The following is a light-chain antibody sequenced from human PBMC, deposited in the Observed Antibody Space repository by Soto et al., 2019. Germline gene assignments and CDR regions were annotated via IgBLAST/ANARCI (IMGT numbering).Light chain of an antibody. Sequence: DIQMTQSPSTLSASVGDRVTITCRASQSISSWLAWYQQKPGKAPKLLINKASSLESGVPSRFSGSGSGTEFTLTISSLQPDDFATYYCQQYKSHRRTFXQGTKADIK. CDR2: KAS. J-gene: IGKJ1*01. V-gene: IGKV1-5*03. CDR3: QQYKSHRRT. CDR1: QSISSW.